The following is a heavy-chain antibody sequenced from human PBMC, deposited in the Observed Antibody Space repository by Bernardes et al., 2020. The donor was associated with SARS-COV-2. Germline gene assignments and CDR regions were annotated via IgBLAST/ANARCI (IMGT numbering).Heavy chain of an antibody. CDR1: GLTFSSLDVA. Sequence: GGSLRLSCVVSGLTFSSLDVAMSWVRQAPGKGLEWVSAISGSGASTYYADSVKGRFTISRDNVQNTLYLQMNSLRAEDTAVYYCAKAHGPMIVVVMVDWFDPWGQGTLVTVSS. CDR2: ISGSGAST. V-gene: IGHV3-23*01. J-gene: IGHJ5*02. D-gene: IGHD3-22*01. CDR3: AKAHGPMIVVVMVDWFDP.